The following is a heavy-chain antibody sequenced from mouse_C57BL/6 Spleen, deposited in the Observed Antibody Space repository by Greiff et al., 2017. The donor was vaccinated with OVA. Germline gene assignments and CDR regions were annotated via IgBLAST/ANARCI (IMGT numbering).Heavy chain of an antibody. J-gene: IGHJ1*03. V-gene: IGHV5-17*01. CDR3: ARIFNYDYEWYFDV. CDR2: ISSGSSTI. Sequence: EVQLVESGGGLVKPGGSLKLSCAASGFTFSDYGMHWVRQAPEKGLEWVAYISSGSSTIYYADTVKGRFTISRDNAKNTLFLQMTSLRSEDTAMYYCARIFNYDYEWYFDVWGTGTTVTVSS. CDR1: GFTFSDYG. D-gene: IGHD2-4*01.